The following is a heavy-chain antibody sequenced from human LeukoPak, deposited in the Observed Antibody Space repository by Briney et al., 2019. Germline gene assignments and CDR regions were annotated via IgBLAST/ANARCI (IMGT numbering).Heavy chain of an antibody. Sequence: PGGSLKLSCAASGFTFSNAWMSWVRQAPGKGLEWVGRIKSKTGGGTTDYAAPGKGRFTISRDDSKNTVYLQMNSLKPEDTAVYYCTTPRPPDYWGQGTLVTVSS. CDR2: IKSKTGGGTT. J-gene: IGHJ4*02. V-gene: IGHV3-15*01. CDR3: TTPRPPDY. CDR1: GFTFSNAW.